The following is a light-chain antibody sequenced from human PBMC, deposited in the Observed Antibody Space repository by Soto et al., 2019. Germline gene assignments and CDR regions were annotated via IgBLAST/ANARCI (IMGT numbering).Light chain of an antibody. CDR2: WAS. V-gene: IGKV4-1*01. CDR3: QQYYSTPLT. CDR1: QRVLYSSNNKNF. Sequence: DIVMTQSPDSLAVSLGERATINCKSSQRVLYSSNNKNFLAWYQQKPGQPPKLLIYWASTRESGVPDRFSGSGSGTDFTLTNSSLQAEDVAVYYCQQYYSTPLTFGGGTKVEIK. J-gene: IGKJ4*01.